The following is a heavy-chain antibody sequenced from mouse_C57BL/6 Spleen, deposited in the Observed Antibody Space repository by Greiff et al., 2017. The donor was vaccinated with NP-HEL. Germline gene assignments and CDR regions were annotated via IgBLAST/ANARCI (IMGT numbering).Heavy chain of an antibody. CDR1: GYAFSSSW. J-gene: IGHJ2*01. CDR3: AREDYYGSSVFDY. Sequence: QVQLQQSGPELVKPGASVKISCKASGYAFSSSWMNWVKQRPGKGLEWIGRIYPGDGDTNYNGKFKGKATLTADKSSSTAYMQLSSLTSEDSAVYFCAREDYYGSSVFDYWGQGTTLTVSS. D-gene: IGHD1-1*01. CDR2: IYPGDGDT. V-gene: IGHV1-82*01.